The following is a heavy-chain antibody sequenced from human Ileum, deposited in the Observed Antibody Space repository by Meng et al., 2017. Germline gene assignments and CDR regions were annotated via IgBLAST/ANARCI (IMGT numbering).Heavy chain of an antibody. V-gene: IGHV3-73*02. Sequence: EVQLVEPGGGLVQPGGSLKLSCAVSGFTFSASAAHWVRQASGKGLEWVGRIRKIGTTYATAYAASVRGRFIISIDDSKNTAYLQMNSLQTEDTAVYYCSSNVYGDSMDYWGQGTLVTVSS. CDR2: IRKIGTTYAT. CDR3: SSNVYGDSMDY. CDR1: GFTFSASA. J-gene: IGHJ4*02. D-gene: IGHD4-17*01.